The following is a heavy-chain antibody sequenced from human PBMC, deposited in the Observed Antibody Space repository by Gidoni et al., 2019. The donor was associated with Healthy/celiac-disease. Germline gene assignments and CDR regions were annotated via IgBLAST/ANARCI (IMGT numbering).Heavy chain of an antibody. CDR3: ARWGLMTTGDY. V-gene: IGHV4-31*03. CDR2: IYYTGTT. CDR1: GGSISSGGYY. J-gene: IGHJ4*02. D-gene: IGHD4-17*01. Sequence: QVQLQESGPGLVKPSQTLSLTCTVSGGSISSGGYYWRWIRQHPGKGLEWIGYIYYTGTTSYNPSLKSRLTISVDTSKNQFSLKLSSVTAADTAVYYCARWGLMTTGDYWGQGTLVTVSS.